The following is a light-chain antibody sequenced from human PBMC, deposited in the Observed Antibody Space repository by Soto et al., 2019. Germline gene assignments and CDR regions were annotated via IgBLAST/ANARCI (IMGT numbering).Light chain of an antibody. CDR1: QSISAW. J-gene: IGKJ1*01. V-gene: IGKV1-5*03. Sequence: DIQMTQSPSYRCPCLVEIVSITCRASQSISAWLAWYQQRPGKAPKLLIYKMSASERGVPSRFSGSGSGTEFTLTISSLQPEDFATYYCQQYNSSPWTFGQGTKVDIK. CDR2: KMS. CDR3: QQYNSSPWT.